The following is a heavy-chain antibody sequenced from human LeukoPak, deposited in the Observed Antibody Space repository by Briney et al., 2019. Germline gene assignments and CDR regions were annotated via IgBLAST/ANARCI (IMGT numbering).Heavy chain of an antibody. J-gene: IGHJ4*02. CDR3: ARGGGSFDY. V-gene: IGHV4-34*01. CDR2: INHSGST. CDR1: GGSFSGYY. Sequence: SETLSLTCAVYGGSFSGYYCSWIRQPPGKGLEWIGEINHSGSTNYNPSLKSRVTISVDTSKNQFSLKLSSVTAADTAVYYCARGGGSFDYWGQGTLVTVSS. D-gene: IGHD3-16*01.